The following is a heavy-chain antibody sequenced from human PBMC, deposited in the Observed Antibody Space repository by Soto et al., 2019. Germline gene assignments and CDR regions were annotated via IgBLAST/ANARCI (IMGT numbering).Heavy chain of an antibody. D-gene: IGHD3-22*01. V-gene: IGHV3-23*01. J-gene: IGHJ4*02. Sequence: GGSLRLSCGGSGFTFSSYAMSWVRQAPGKGLEWVSGISSNGGNTYYADSVKGRFTISRDNSKNTLFLQMNSLRAEDTAVYYCAQGGYDRSGYYHTSAFWGQGTLVTVSS. CDR2: ISSNGGNT. CDR1: GFTFSSYA. CDR3: AQGGYDRSGYYHTSAF.